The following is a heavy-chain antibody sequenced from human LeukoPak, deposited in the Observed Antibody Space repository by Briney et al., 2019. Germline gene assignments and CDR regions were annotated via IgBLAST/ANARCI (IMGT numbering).Heavy chain of an antibody. CDR1: GLIFSRYA. J-gene: IGHJ4*02. V-gene: IGHV3-23*01. CDR3: TKASTLTGYQN. D-gene: IGHD3-9*01. CDR2: MSGSGGST. Sequence: GRSLRLSCTAPGLIFSRYAISWVRQAPRKGLEWVSVMSGSGGSTYYADSVKCRFTISRDNSKNTLYLQMNSLRAEDTAVYYCTKASTLTGYQNWGQGTLVTVSS.